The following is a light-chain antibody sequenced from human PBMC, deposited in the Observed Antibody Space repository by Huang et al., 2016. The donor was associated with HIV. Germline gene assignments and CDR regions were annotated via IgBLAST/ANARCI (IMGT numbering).Light chain of an antibody. V-gene: IGKV3-15*01. Sequence: EIVMTQSPATLSVSPGERATLSCRASQSVSSNLAWYQQKPGQAPRLLIYGASTRATGSPARCSGSGSGTEFTLTISSLQSEDFAVYYCQQYNKWPMYTFGQGTKLEIK. CDR3: QQYNKWPMYT. CDR1: QSVSSN. CDR2: GAS. J-gene: IGKJ2*01.